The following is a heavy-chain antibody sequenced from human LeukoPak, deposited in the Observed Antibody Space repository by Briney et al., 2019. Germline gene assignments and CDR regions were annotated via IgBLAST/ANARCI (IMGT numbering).Heavy chain of an antibody. D-gene: IGHD6-13*01. CDR3: ARAERYSSSWCQPPVF. J-gene: IGHJ4*01. Sequence: GGSLRLSCVASGFTFNDYSMNWVRQAPGKGLEWVSYISSSSSTIYYADSVKGRFGISRDYTKNSLYLEMNSLRVEDTAVYHCARAERYSSSWCQPPVFWGLGTLVTVSS. CDR2: ISSSSSTI. CDR1: GFTFNDYS. V-gene: IGHV3-48*01.